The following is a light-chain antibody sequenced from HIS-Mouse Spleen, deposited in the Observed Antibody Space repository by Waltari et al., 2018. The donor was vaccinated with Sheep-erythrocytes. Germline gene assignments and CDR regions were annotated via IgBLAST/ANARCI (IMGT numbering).Light chain of an antibody. Sequence: SYELTQPPSVSVSPGQTASITCSGDKLGDKYACWYQQKPGQSPVLVISQDSKRPSGIPARVAGSNSGNTATLTISGTQAMEEADYYCQAWDSSTAVFGGGTKLTVL. CDR1: KLGDKY. J-gene: IGLJ2*01. V-gene: IGLV3-1*01. CDR2: QDS. CDR3: QAWDSSTAV.